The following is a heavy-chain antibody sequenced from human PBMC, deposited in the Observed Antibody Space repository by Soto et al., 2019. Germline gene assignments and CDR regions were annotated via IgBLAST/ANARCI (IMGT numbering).Heavy chain of an antibody. J-gene: IGHJ4*02. CDR3: ARSTPYYDILTGYYTRRSAYFDY. Sequence: SETLSLTCTVSGGSISSYYWSWIRQPPGKGLEWIGYIYYSGSTNYTPSLKSRVTISVDTSKNQFSLKLSSVTAADTAVYYCARSTPYYDILTGYYTRRSAYFDYWGQGTLVTVSS. CDR1: GGSISSYY. D-gene: IGHD3-9*01. CDR2: IYYSGST. V-gene: IGHV4-59*01.